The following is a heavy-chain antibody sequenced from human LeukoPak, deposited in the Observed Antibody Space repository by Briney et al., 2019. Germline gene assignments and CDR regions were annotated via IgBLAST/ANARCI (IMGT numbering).Heavy chain of an antibody. Sequence: GGSLRLSCAASGFTFSSYAMHWVRQAPGKGLEWVAFIRYDGSNKYYADSVKGRFTISRDNAKNSLYLQMNSLRAEDTAVYYCARGYDILTNAFDYWGQGTLVTVSS. D-gene: IGHD3-9*01. V-gene: IGHV3-30*02. CDR3: ARGYDILTNAFDY. CDR2: IRYDGSNK. J-gene: IGHJ4*02. CDR1: GFTFSSYA.